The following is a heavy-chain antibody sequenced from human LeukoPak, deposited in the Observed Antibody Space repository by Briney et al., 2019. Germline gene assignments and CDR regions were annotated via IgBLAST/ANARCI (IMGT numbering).Heavy chain of an antibody. D-gene: IGHD3-10*01. CDR1: GFTFSSYE. J-gene: IGHJ6*02. V-gene: IGHV3-48*03. CDR3: ARDFGELLFGMDV. Sequence: QPGGSLRLSCVASGFTFSSYEMNWVRQAPGKGLEWVSYIRSTGSIIFYADSVKGRFTISRDNAKNSLYLQMNSLRAEDTAVYYCARDFGELLFGMDVWGQGTTVTVS. CDR2: IRSTGSII.